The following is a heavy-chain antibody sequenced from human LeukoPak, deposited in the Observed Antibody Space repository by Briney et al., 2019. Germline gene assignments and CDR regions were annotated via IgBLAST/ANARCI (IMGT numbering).Heavy chain of an antibody. D-gene: IGHD6-13*01. J-gene: IGHJ4*02. CDR1: GGTFSSYA. CDR2: IIPIFGTA. V-gene: IGHV1-69*13. Sequence: ASVKVSCKASGGTFSSYAISWVRRAPGQGLEGMGGIIPIFGTANYAQKFQGRVTITADESTSTAYMELSSLRSEDTAVYYCARGQQLVLYYFDYWGQGTLVTVSS. CDR3: ARGQQLVLYYFDY.